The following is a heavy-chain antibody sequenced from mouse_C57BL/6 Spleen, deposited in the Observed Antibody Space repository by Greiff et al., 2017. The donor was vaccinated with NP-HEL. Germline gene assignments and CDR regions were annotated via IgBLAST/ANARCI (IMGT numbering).Heavy chain of an antibody. CDR2: IYPNNGGN. CDR1: GYTFTDYY. J-gene: IGHJ2*01. CDR3: ARRGGHYDYDGGDY. D-gene: IGHD2-4*01. V-gene: IGHV1-34*01. Sequence: EVQLQQSGPELVKPGASVKMSCKASGYTFTDYYMHWVKQSHGKSLEWIGYIYPNNGGNGYNQKFKGKATLTVDKSSSTAYMELRSLTSEESAVYYGARRGGHYDYDGGDYWGQGTTLTVSS.